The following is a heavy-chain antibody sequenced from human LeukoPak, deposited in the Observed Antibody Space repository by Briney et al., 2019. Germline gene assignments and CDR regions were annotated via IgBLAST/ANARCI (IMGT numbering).Heavy chain of an antibody. D-gene: IGHD5-18*01. CDR1: GGSISSSSYY. CDR2: IYYSGST. J-gene: IGHJ4*02. V-gene: IGHV4-39*01. Sequence: SETLSLTCTVSGGSISSSSYYWGWIRQPPGKGLEWIGSIYYSGSTYYNPSLKSRVTISVDTSKNQFSLKLSSVTAADTAVYYCARLILSSYGHFFDYWGQGTLVTVSS. CDR3: ARLILSSYGHFFDY.